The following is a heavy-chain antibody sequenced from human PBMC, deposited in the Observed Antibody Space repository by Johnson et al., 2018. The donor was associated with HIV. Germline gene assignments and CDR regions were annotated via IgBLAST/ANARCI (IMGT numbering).Heavy chain of an antibody. D-gene: IGHD1-26*01. CDR3: AKGGPDAFDI. J-gene: IGHJ3*02. CDR2: ISYDGSNK. Sequence: QVQVVESGGGVVQPGRSLRLSCAASGFSFSYYAMHWVRQAPGKGLEWVAVISYDGSNKYYADSVKGRFTISRDNSKNTLYLQMNSLRAEDTAVYYCAKGGPDAFDIWGQGTMVTVSS. V-gene: IGHV3-30*04. CDR1: GFSFSYYA.